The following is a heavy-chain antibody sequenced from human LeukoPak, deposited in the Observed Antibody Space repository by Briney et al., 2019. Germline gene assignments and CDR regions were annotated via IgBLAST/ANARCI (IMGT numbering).Heavy chain of an antibody. J-gene: IGHJ4*02. CDR1: GFSFSSYS. CDR2: ISSSSSYI. Sequence: GGSLRLSCAASGFSFSSYSMNWVRQAPGKGLEWVSSISSSSSYIYYVDSVKGRFTISRDNAKNSLYLQMNSLRAEDTAVYYCTRGNSGWYHNFDYWGQGTLVTVSS. V-gene: IGHV3-21*01. D-gene: IGHD6-19*01. CDR3: TRGNSGWYHNFDY.